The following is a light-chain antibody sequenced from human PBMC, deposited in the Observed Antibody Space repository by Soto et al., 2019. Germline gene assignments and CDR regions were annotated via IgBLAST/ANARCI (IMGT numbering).Light chain of an antibody. J-gene: IGKJ1*01. CDR3: LQDYGDSWT. Sequence: TQMTQTPLSLSASVGEKIIITCRASRDVGSDVSWYQQKPGQAPKLVIYAASNLYTGVPSRFSGRRSGTEFTLTISSLQPEDFASYYCLQDYGDSWTFGQGTKVEIE. CDR1: RDVGSD. V-gene: IGKV1-6*01. CDR2: AAS.